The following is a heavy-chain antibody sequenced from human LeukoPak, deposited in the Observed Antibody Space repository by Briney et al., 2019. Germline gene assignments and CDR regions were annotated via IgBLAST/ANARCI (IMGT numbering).Heavy chain of an antibody. CDR1: GFAFSSYG. CDR2: IRSDSSND. Sequence: GGSLRLSCAASGFAFSSYGMHWVRQAPGKGLEWVTLIRSDSSNDYYADSVKGRFTIGRDDSKNTLYLQMNSLRPEDTAVYYCLRYPGQGVRGYYMDVWGKGTTVTVSS. J-gene: IGHJ6*03. D-gene: IGHD2-15*01. CDR3: LRYPGQGVRGYYMDV. V-gene: IGHV3-30*02.